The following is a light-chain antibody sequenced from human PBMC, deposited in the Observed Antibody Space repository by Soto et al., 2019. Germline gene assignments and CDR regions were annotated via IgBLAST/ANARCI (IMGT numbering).Light chain of an antibody. V-gene: IGLV1-44*01. CDR2: SNN. CDR3: ATWDDCLNGLI. J-gene: IGLJ2*01. Sequence: QSVLTQPPSASGTPGQRVTISCSGGSSNIKTNGVSWYQQVPGAAPKLLIYSNNQRPSGAPDRFTGSKSGTSASLAIAGLQSEDEATYHCATWDDCLNGLIFGGVTKLTVL. CDR1: SSNIKTNG.